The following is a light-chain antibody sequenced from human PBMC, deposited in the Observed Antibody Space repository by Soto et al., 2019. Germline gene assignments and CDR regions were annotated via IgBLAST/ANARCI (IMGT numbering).Light chain of an antibody. CDR2: KAS. Sequence: DIHMTQSPPTLSCSLLDIVSISVRASQTIRSWLAWYQQKPGKAPKLLIYKASTLKSGVPSRFSGSGSGTEFTLTISSLQPDDFAIYYCQHYNSYSEAFGQGTKVDIK. V-gene: IGKV1-5*03. J-gene: IGKJ1*01. CDR1: QTIRSW. CDR3: QHYNSYSEA.